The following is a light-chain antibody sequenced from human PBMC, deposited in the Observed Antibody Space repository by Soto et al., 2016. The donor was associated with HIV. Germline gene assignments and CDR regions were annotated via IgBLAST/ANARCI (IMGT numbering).Light chain of an antibody. CDR3: QVWDSSTDGAV. V-gene: IGLV3-21*02. Sequence: SYVLTQPPSVSVAPGETARITCGGRNIGLKSVHWYQQRPGQAPVLVVYPERFSGSNSGNTATLTISRVEAGDEADYYCQVWDSSTDGAVFGGGTKLTVL. J-gene: IGLJ2*01. CDR1: NIGLKS.